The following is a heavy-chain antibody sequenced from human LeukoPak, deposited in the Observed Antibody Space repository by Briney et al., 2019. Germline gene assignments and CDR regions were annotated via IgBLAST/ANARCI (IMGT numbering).Heavy chain of an antibody. CDR3: ARGYAKIEP. Sequence: SETLSLTCTVSGGSISGYYWSWIRQPPGKGLEWIGEINHSGSTNYNPSLKSRVTISVDTSKNQFSLKLSSVTAADTAVYYCARGYAKIEPWGQGTLVTVSS. J-gene: IGHJ5*02. CDR1: GGSISGYY. V-gene: IGHV4-34*01. D-gene: IGHD2-2*01. CDR2: INHSGST.